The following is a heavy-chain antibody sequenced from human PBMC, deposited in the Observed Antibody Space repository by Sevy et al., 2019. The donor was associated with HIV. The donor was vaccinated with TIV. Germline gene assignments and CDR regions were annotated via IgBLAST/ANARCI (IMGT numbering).Heavy chain of an antibody. CDR1: GGSISSLNYY. CDR2: ISYSGRT. J-gene: IGHJ3*01. Sequence: SETPSLTCTVSGGSISSLNYYWTWIRQHPGKGLEWIGYISYSGRTNYNPSLKSRLTISLDTSKNQFSLRLSSVTAADTALFYCARANAYLTSDAFDLWGQGTMVTVSS. V-gene: IGHV4-31*03. CDR3: ARANAYLTSDAFDL. D-gene: IGHD1-26*01.